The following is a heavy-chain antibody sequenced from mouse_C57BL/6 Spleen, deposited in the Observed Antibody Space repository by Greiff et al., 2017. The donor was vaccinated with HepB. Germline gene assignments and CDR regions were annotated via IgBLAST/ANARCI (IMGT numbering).Heavy chain of an antibody. J-gene: IGHJ4*01. CDR2: IYPGSGNT. CDR1: GYTFTDYY. Sequence: VQLQQSGAELVRPGASVKLSCKASGYTFTDYYINWVKQRPGQGLEWIARIYPGSGNTYYNEKFKGKATLTAENSSSTAYMQLSSLTSEDSAVYICARRDYYGSSYYAMDYWGQGTSVTVSS. V-gene: IGHV1-76*01. D-gene: IGHD1-1*01. CDR3: ARRDYYGSSYYAMDY.